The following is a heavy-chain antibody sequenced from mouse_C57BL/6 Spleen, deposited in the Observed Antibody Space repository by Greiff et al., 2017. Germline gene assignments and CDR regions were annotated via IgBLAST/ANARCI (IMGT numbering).Heavy chain of an antibody. CDR3: ARAYYGSSYNY. CDR1: GYTFTSYG. J-gene: IGHJ2*01. Sequence: VKLMESGAELARPGASVKLSCKASGYTFTSYGISWVKQRTGQGLEWIGEIYPRSGNTYYNEKFKGKATLTADKSSSTAYMELRSLTSEDSAVYFCARAYYGSSYNYRGQGTTLTVSS. V-gene: IGHV1-81*01. CDR2: IYPRSGNT. D-gene: IGHD1-1*01.